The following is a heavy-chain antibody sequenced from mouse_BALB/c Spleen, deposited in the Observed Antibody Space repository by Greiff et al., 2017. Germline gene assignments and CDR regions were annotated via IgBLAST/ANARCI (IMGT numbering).Heavy chain of an antibody. CDR3: ARRLHYRSAWFAY. Sequence: QVQLQQSGAELVKPGASVKLSCKASGYTFTSYWMHWVKQRPGQGLEWIGYINPSTGYTEYNQKFKDKATLTADKSSSTAYMQLSSLTSEDSAVYYCARRLHYRSAWFAYWGQGTLVTVSA. CDR2: INPSTGYT. CDR1: GYTFTSYW. J-gene: IGHJ3*01. V-gene: IGHV1-7*01. D-gene: IGHD2-14*01.